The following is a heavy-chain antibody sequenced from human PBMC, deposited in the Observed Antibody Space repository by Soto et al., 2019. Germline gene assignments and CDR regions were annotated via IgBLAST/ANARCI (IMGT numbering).Heavy chain of an antibody. V-gene: IGHV4-59*01. CDR2: IYYSGST. Sequence: SETLSLTCTVSGGSINSYYWSWIRQPPGKGLEWIGYIYYSGSTDYNPSLKSRVTISVDTSKNQFSLKLSSVTAADTAVYYCAIGSSICYLGWFDLSGQGTPVTGSS. J-gene: IGHJ5*02. CDR1: GGSINSYY. D-gene: IGHD6-13*01. CDR3: AIGSSICYLGWFDL.